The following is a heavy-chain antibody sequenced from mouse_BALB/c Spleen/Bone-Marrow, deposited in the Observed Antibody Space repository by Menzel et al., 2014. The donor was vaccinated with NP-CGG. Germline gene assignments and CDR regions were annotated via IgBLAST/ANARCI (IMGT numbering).Heavy chain of an antibody. CDR1: GFNIKDTY. J-gene: IGHJ4*01. V-gene: IGHV14-3*02. CDR3: ARWEYYAMDY. CDR2: IDPANGDT. Sequence: EVQLQESGAELVKPGASVKLSCTASGFNIKDTYMHWVKQRPEQGLEWIGRIDPANGDTKYDPKFQGKATITADTSSNTAYLQLSSLTSEDTAVYYCARWEYYAMDYWGQGTSVTVSS. D-gene: IGHD4-1*01.